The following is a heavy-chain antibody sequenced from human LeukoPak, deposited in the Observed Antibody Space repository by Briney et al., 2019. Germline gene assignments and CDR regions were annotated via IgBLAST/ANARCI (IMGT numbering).Heavy chain of an antibody. J-gene: IGHJ4*02. CDR1: GFTFSSYG. CDR3: ARDSSGYDNFDY. CDR2: IWYDGSNK. D-gene: IGHD5-12*01. Sequence: GRSLRLSCAASGFTFSSYGMRWVRQAPGKGLEWVAVIWYDGSNKYYADSVKGRFTISRDNSKNTLYLQMNSLRAEDTAVYYCARDSSGYDNFDYWGQGTLVAVSS. V-gene: IGHV3-33*01.